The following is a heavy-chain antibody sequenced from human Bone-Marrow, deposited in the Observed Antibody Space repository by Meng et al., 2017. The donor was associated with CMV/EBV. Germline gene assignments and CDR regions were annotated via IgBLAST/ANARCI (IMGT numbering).Heavy chain of an antibody. D-gene: IGHD3-10*01. CDR3: ARDKVQWFGELTYFDY. CDR1: GYTFPSHG. V-gene: IGHV1-18*01. CDR2: ISPYSGNT. Sequence: ASVKVSCKAAGYTFPSHGISWVRQAPGQGFEWMGWISPYSGNTNYAQKFQGRVTVTTDTSTSTAYMELRSLRSDDTAVYYCARDKVQWFGELTYFDYWGQGTLVTVSS. J-gene: IGHJ4*02.